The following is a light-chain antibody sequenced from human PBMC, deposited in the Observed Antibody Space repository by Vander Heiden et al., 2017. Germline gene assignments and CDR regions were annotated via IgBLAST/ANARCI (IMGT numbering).Light chain of an antibody. CDR1: SSDVGNDNY. CDR3: SSYTTSSTQV. V-gene: IGLV2-14*03. CDR2: DVT. J-gene: IGLJ1*01. Sequence: QSALTQPASVSGSPRQSITISSAGTSSDVGNDNYVSWYQQHPRKAPKLVIYDVTNRPSGVSNRFSGAKSGNTASLTISGLQPEDEADYYCSSYTTSSTQVFGTGTKVTVL.